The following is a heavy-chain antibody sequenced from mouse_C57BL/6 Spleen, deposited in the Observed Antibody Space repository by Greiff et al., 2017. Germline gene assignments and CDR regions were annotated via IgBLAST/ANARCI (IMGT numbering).Heavy chain of an antibody. CDR2: ISSGGSYT. D-gene: IGHD1-1*01. J-gene: IGHJ1*03. CDR1: GFTFSSYG. V-gene: IGHV5-6*01. Sequence: EVQGVESGGDLVKPGGYLKLSCAASGFTFSSYGMSWVRQTPDKRLEWVATISSGGSYTYYPDSVKGRFTISRDNAKNTLYLQMSSLKSEDTAMYYCARQGHYYGSSYWYFDVWGTGTTVTVSS. CDR3: ARQGHYYGSSYWYFDV.